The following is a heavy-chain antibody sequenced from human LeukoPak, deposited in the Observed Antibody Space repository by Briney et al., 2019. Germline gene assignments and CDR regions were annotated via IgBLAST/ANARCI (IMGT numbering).Heavy chain of an antibody. V-gene: IGHV3-23*01. CDR2: ISGSGGST. Sequence: GGSLRLSCAASGFTFSNAWMSWVRQAPGKGLEWVSAISGSGGSTYYADSVKGRFTISRDNSKNTLYLQMNSLRAEDTAVYYCAKDGGEYYDILTGYYPRLYYMDVWGKGTTVTISS. CDR1: GFTFSNAW. D-gene: IGHD3-9*01. J-gene: IGHJ6*03. CDR3: AKDGGEYYDILTGYYPRLYYMDV.